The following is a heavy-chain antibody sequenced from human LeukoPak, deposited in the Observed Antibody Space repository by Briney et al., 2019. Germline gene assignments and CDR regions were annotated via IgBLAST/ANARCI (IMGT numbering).Heavy chain of an antibody. CDR3: ARPRLIVGATTLATDAFDI. V-gene: IGHV3-30-3*01. J-gene: IGHJ3*02. D-gene: IGHD1-26*01. Sequence: AGGSLRLSCAASGFTFSSYAMHWVRQAPGKGLEWVAVISYDGSNKYYADSVKGRFTISRDNSKNTLYLQMNSLRAEDTAVYYCARPRLIVGATTLATDAFDIWGQGTMVTVSS. CDR2: ISYDGSNK. CDR1: GFTFSSYA.